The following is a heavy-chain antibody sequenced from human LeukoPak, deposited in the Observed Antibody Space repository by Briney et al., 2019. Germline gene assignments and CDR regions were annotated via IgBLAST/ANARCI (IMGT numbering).Heavy chain of an antibody. CDR2: ISYDGSNK. J-gene: IGHJ4*02. CDR3: AKGSGDYLDY. D-gene: IGHD2-15*01. Sequence: GGSLRLSCAASGFTFSSYGMHWVRQAPGKGLEWVAVISYDGSNKYYADSVKGRFTISRDNSKNTLYLQMNSLRAEDTAVYYCAKGSGDYLDYWGQGTLVTVSS. V-gene: IGHV3-30*18. CDR1: GFTFSSYG.